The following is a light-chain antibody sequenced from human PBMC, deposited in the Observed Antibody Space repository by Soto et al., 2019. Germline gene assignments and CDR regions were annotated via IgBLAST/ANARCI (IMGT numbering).Light chain of an antibody. CDR1: QSVSSN. CDR3: QQYNNWPPWT. V-gene: IGKV3-15*01. J-gene: IGKJ1*01. Sequence: EIVMTQSPATLSVSPGERATLSCRASQSVSSNLAWYQQKPGQAPRLLIYGASTRATGIPARFSGSGSGTEVTLTISRLQSENFAVYYWQQYNNWPPWTFGQGTKVEIK. CDR2: GAS.